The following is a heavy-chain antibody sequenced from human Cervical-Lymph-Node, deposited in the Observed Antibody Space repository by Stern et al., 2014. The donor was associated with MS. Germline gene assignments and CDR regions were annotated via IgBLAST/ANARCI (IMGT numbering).Heavy chain of an antibody. CDR3: ARAQDYSNVVANH. Sequence: VQLEESGAEVKKPGASMRISCKASGYTFTNYYVHWVRQAPGQRLEWMGIINPTTGRTSYAQRFQGRVTMTRDTSTNTAYMELSSLGPEDTAVYFCARAQDYSNVVANHWGQGTLVTVSS. CDR2: INPTTGRT. CDR1: GYTFTNYY. J-gene: IGHJ5*02. D-gene: IGHD2-8*01. V-gene: IGHV1-46*03.